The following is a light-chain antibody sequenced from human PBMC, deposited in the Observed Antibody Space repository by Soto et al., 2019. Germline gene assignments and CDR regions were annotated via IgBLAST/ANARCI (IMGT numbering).Light chain of an antibody. J-gene: IGKJ4*01. CDR2: AAS. CDR3: QQSYRTPT. V-gene: IGKV1-39*01. Sequence: DIPMTQSPSSLSASVGGRVTISCRASQNIDVYLNWYQQKPGKAPMLLIYAASNLQSGVPSRFGGSGSGTDFTLSISSLQPEDSATYYCQQSYRTPTFGGGTKVEIK. CDR1: QNIDVY.